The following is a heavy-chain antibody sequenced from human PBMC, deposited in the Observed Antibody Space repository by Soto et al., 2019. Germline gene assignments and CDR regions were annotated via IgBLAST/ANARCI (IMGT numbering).Heavy chain of an antibody. D-gene: IGHD2-2*02. CDR3: ARVGYCSSTSCYTGYYYYYGMDV. V-gene: IGHV1-18*01. J-gene: IGHJ6*02. Sequence: QVQLVQSRAEVKKPGASVKVSCKASGYTFTSYGINWVRQAPGQGLEWMGWISAYNGNTNSAQKLQGRVTMTTDTSTSRAYMELRSLRSDDTAVYYCARVGYCSSTSCYTGYYYYYGMDVWGQGTTVTVSS. CDR1: GYTFTSYG. CDR2: ISAYNGNT.